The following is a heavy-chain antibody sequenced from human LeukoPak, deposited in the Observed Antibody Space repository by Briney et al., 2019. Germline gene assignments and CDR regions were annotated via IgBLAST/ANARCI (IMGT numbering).Heavy chain of an antibody. CDR2: IYYSGST. Sequence: SQTLSLTCTVSGGSISSGGYYWSWIRQHPGKGLEWIGYIYYSGSTYYNPSLKRRVTISVDTSKNQFSLKLSSVTAADTAVYYCARAWGYLARWFDPWGQGTLVTVSS. D-gene: IGHD5-18*01. V-gene: IGHV4-31*03. CDR3: ARAWGYLARWFDP. CDR1: GGSISSGGYY. J-gene: IGHJ5*02.